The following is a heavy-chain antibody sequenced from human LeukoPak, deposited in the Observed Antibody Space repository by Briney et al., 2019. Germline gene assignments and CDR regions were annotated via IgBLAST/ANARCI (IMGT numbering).Heavy chain of an antibody. CDR1: GYTFTDYY. J-gene: IGHJ4*02. CDR2: INPNSGST. Sequence: ASVKVSCKASGYTFTDYYMHWVRQAPGQGLEWMGWINPNSGSTNYAQKFQGRVILSRDTYLSTAYMELSSLRSDDTAVYYCARDERYDSSGYPFDYWGQGTLVTVSS. V-gene: IGHV1-2*02. D-gene: IGHD3-22*01. CDR3: ARDERYDSSGYPFDY.